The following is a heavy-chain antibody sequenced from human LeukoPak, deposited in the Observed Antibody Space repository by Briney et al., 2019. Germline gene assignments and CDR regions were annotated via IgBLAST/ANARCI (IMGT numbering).Heavy chain of an antibody. CDR3: ARGLGNDGIFDY. CDR1: GYTFTGYY. V-gene: IGHV1-8*02. CDR2: MNPNSGNT. J-gene: IGHJ4*02. D-gene: IGHD1-1*01. Sequence: ASVKVSCKASGYTFTGYYMHWVRQAPGHGLEWMGWMNPNSGNTGYAQKFQGRVTMTRNTSISTAYMELSNLRSEDTAVYYCARGLGNDGIFDYWGQGTLVADSS.